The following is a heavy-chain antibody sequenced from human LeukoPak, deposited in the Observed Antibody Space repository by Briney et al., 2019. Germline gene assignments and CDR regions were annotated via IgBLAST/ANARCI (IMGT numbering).Heavy chain of an antibody. CDR3: AREIWGAVWDAFDI. Sequence: SETLFLTCSVSGGSISSYYWSWIRQPAGKGLEWIGRIYISGSTNYNPSLKSRVTISVDTSKNQFSLKLSSVTAADTAVYYCAREIWGAVWDAFDIWGQGTMVTVSS. CDR2: IYISGST. V-gene: IGHV4-4*07. J-gene: IGHJ3*02. CDR1: GGSISSYY. D-gene: IGHD3-16*01.